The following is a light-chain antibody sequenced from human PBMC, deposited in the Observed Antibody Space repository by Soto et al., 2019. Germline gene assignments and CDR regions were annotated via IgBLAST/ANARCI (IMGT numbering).Light chain of an antibody. V-gene: IGKV3-11*01. CDR1: KSVNSH. CDR2: DTS. Sequence: EIVLTQSPATLSLSPGERATLSCRASKSVNSHLAWYQQKPGQAPRLLIYDTSNRATGIPVRFSGSGSGTDFTLTISSLEPGDFAVFYCQHYDSLPITFGQGTRLETK. J-gene: IGKJ5*01. CDR3: QHYDSLPIT.